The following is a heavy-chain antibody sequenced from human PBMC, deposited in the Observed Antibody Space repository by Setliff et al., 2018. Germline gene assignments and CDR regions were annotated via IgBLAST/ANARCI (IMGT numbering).Heavy chain of an antibody. CDR1: GGSFSGYY. Sequence: SETLSLTCAVYGGSFSGYYWSWTRQPPGKGLEWIGEINHSGSTNYNPSLKSRVTISVDTSKNQFSLKLSSVTAADTAVFYCAGSLGGFDYWGQGTLVTVSS. J-gene: IGHJ4*02. D-gene: IGHD3-16*01. V-gene: IGHV4-34*01. CDR2: INHSGST. CDR3: AGSLGGFDY.